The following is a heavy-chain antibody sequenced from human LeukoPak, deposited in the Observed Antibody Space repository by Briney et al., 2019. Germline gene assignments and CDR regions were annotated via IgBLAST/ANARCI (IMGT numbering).Heavy chain of an antibody. V-gene: IGHV4-34*01. Sequence: SETLSLTCAVYGGSFSCYYWSWIRQPPGKGLEWIGEINHSGSTNYNPSLKSRVTISVDTSKNQFSLRLSSVTAADTAVYYCARGRGDSSGYYYFVYWGQGTLVTVSS. CDR3: ARGRGDSSGYYYFVY. CDR2: INHSGST. CDR1: GGSFSCYY. J-gene: IGHJ4*02. D-gene: IGHD3-22*01.